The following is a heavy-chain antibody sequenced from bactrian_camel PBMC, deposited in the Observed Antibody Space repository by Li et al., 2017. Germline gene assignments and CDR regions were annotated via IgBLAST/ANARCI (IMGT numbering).Heavy chain of an antibody. CDR2: IDTRTTSP. Sequence: HVQLVESGGGSVQAGESLRLSCRASLSTINRYMGWFRQAPGKEREGVARIDTRTTSPFYADSVKGRFTISMDNAEKTVYLQMNSLKPEDTAMYYCAAARGVLGSYSRLSRSGYNYWGQGTQVTVS. D-gene: IGHD7*01. V-gene: IGHV3-3*01. J-gene: IGHJ4*01. CDR3: AAARGVLGSYSRLSRSGYNY. CDR1: LSTINRY.